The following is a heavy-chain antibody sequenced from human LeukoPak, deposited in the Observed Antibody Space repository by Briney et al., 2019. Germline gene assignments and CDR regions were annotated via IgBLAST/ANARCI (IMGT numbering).Heavy chain of an antibody. D-gene: IGHD5-18*01. CDR1: AFTFSSYW. CDR2: INSDGSST. Sequence: GGSLRLSCAASAFTFSSYWMHWVRHAPGKGLVWVSRINSDGSSTSYADSVKGRFTISRDNAKNTLYLQMNSLRAEDTAVYYCARGGGYSYGTFDYWGQGTLVTVSS. J-gene: IGHJ4*02. CDR3: ARGGGYSYGTFDY. V-gene: IGHV3-74*01.